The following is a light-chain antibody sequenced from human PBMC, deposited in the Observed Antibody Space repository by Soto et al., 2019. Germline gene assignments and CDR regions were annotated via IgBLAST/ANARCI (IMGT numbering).Light chain of an antibody. CDR3: HQYDNWPYT. Sequence: EILMTQSPATLSVSPGERATLSCRASHNVSNNLAWFQQKPGQAPRLVISGASTRAIRTPARFSGSGSGTEFTLTVSSLQSEDFATYYCHQYDNWPYTFGQGTKVDIK. V-gene: IGKV3-15*01. CDR1: HNVSNN. CDR2: GAS. J-gene: IGKJ2*01.